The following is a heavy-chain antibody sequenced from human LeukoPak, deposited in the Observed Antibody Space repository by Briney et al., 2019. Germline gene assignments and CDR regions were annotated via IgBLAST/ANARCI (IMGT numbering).Heavy chain of an antibody. CDR3: TTSTVTTAQSHDYFDY. J-gene: IGHJ4*02. CDR2: ISSSGSYI. CDR1: GFTFSSYS. V-gene: IGHV3-21*01. D-gene: IGHD4-17*01. Sequence: PGGSLRLSCAASGFTFSSYSMNWVRQAPGKGLEWVSSISSSGSYIYDADSVKGRFTISRDNAKNSLYLQMNSLRAEDTAVYYCTTSTVTTAQSHDYFDYWGQGTPVTVSS.